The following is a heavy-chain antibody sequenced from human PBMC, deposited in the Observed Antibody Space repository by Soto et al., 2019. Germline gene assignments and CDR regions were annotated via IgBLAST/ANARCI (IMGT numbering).Heavy chain of an antibody. CDR1: GYTFTSYG. Sequence: QVQLVQSGAEVKKPGASVKVSCKASGYTFTSYGISWVRQAPGQGLEWMGWISAYKGNTNYAQKLQGRVTMTTDTSTSTAYMELRSLRSDDTAVYYCARMWELLWFGENYYGMDVWGQGTTVTVSS. V-gene: IGHV1-18*01. J-gene: IGHJ6*02. CDR3: ARMWELLWFGENYYGMDV. D-gene: IGHD3-10*01. CDR2: ISAYKGNT.